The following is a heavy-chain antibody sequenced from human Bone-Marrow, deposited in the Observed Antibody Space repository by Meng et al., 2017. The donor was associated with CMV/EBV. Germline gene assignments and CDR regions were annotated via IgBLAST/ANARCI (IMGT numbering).Heavy chain of an antibody. CDR1: GLTISNYW. V-gene: IGHV3-7*01. CDR3: ARKFCAFGSCFDY. D-gene: IGHD2-15*01. CDR2: IKGDGSAT. Sequence: GGSLRLSCAASGLTISNYWMNWVRQAPGKGLEWVANIKGDGSATYYVDSVKGRFTISRDNAKNSLYLQMNSLRAEDTAVYYCARKFCAFGSCFDYWGQGNLVTVSS. J-gene: IGHJ4*02.